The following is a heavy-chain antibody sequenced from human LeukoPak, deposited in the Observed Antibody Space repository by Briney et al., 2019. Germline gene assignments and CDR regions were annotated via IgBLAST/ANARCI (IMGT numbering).Heavy chain of an antibody. V-gene: IGHV3-23*01. Sequence: GGALRLSCAASRFTFSGYAMRWVRQAPGKGRGWGSAISGSGGSTYYADSVKGRFTISRDNSKNTLYLQMNSLRAEDTAVYYCAKDQVGATPSDFDYWGQGTLVTVSS. CDR3: AKDQVGATPSDFDY. D-gene: IGHD1-26*01. CDR1: RFTFSGYA. CDR2: ISGSGGST. J-gene: IGHJ4*02.